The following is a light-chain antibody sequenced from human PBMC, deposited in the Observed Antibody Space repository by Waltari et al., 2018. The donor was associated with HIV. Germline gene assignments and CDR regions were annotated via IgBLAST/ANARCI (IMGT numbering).Light chain of an antibody. V-gene: IGKV4-1*01. CDR1: QSFLSTPDNTIY. CDR2: WAS. CDR3: QQYFTSPIT. J-gene: IGKJ5*01. Sequence: DIVMTQSPDSLAVSLGERATINCRSRQSFLSTPDNTIYLPWYQKKPGQPPKLLISWASTRESGVPARFSGSGSGTNFTLTISSLQAEDVAVYYCQQYFTSPITFGQGTRLEIK.